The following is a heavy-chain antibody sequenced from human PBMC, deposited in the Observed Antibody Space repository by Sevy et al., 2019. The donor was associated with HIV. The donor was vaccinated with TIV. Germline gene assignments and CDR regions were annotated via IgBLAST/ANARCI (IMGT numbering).Heavy chain of an antibody. Sequence: GGSLRLSCAASGFTFSSYGMHWVRQAPGKGLEWVAVIWFDGSNTFYADSVKGRFTISRDIAKNTLHLQMNSLRAEDTAVYYCARDLEFYDYGAYGPSFMSDYWGKGTLVTVSS. J-gene: IGHJ4*02. CDR1: GFTFSSYG. CDR2: IWFDGSNT. D-gene: IGHD4-17*01. CDR3: ARDLEFYDYGAYGPSFMSDY. V-gene: IGHV3-33*01.